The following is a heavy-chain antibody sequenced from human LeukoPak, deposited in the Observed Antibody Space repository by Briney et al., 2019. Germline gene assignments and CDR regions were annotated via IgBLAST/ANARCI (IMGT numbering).Heavy chain of an antibody. Sequence: PSETLSPTCTVSGGSISSYYWSWIRQPAGKGLEWIGRIYTSGSTNYNPSLKSRVTMSVDTSKNQFSLKLSSVTAADTAVYYCARGLGGYSYGYYFDYWGQGTLVTVSS. CDR3: ARGLGGYSYGYYFDY. CDR1: GGSISSYY. V-gene: IGHV4-4*07. D-gene: IGHD5-18*01. CDR2: IYTSGST. J-gene: IGHJ4*02.